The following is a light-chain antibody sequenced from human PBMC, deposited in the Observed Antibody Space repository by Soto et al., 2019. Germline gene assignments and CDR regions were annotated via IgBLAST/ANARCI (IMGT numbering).Light chain of an antibody. Sequence: DIQMTQSPSSLSASVGDRVTITCRASQGISNYLAWYQQKPGKVPKLQIYAASTLQPGVPSRFSGSGSGTDFTLTISSLQPEDVATSYCQKYNSAPRTFGQGTKVEIK. J-gene: IGKJ1*01. CDR1: QGISNY. CDR2: AAS. CDR3: QKYNSAPRT. V-gene: IGKV1-27*01.